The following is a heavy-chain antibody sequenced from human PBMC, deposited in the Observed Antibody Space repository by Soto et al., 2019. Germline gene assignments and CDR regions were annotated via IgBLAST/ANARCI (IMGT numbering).Heavy chain of an antibody. J-gene: IGHJ4*02. CDR2: ISGSGSTT. V-gene: IGHV3-11*01. CDR1: GFTFSDYY. Sequence: QVHLEESGGGLVKPGGSLRLSCTASGFTFSDYYMSWIHQAPGKGLEWLAYISGSGSTTYYTDSVKGRFAISRDNARTSLYLQINSLRVEDSAVYYCARSSLTYFEFWGQGTLVTVSS. CDR3: ARSSLTYFEF.